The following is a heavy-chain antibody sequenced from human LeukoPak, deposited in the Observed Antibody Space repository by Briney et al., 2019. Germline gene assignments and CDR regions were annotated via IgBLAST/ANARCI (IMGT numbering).Heavy chain of an antibody. V-gene: IGHV1-69*02. Sequence: ASVKVSCKTSGDTFSDYTVNWVRQGPGQGLEWMGRIIPILGIATYAQKFQDRVTITADRSTSTAYMELSSLRSEDTAVYYSARGRYYGSGSKNWFDSWGQGTPVTVSS. CDR3: ARGRYYGSGSKNWFDS. D-gene: IGHD3-10*01. CDR2: IIPILGIA. CDR1: GDTFSDYT. J-gene: IGHJ5*01.